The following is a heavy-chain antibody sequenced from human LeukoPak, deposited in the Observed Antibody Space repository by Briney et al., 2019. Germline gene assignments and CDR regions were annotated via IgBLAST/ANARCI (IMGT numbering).Heavy chain of an antibody. D-gene: IGHD6-19*01. Sequence: PSETLSLTCIVSGGSISSYYWSWIRQSPGKGLEWIGYIYYSGSTNYNPSLKSRVTISVDTSKNQFSLKLSSVTAADTAVYYCARDRAGIGDFDYWGQGTLVTVSS. CDR3: ARDRAGIGDFDY. CDR1: GGSISSYY. V-gene: IGHV4-59*01. J-gene: IGHJ4*02. CDR2: IYYSGST.